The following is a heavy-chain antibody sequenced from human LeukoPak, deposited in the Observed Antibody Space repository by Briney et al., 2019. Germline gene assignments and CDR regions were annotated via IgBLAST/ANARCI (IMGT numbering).Heavy chain of an antibody. CDR2: SYYSGST. V-gene: IGHV4-59*13. CDR3: ARGGNYYFDY. D-gene: IGHD1-7*01. Sequence: PSETLSLTCTVSGGSISNYYWSWIRQPPGKGLEWIGCSYYSGSTNYNPSLRGRVTISVDTSKNQFSLRLSSVTAADTAVYYCARGGNYYFDYWGQGTLVTVSS. CDR1: GGSISNYY. J-gene: IGHJ4*02.